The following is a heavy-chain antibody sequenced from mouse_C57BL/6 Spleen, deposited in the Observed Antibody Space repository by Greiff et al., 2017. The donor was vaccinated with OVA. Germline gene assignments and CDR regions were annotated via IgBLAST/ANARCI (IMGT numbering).Heavy chain of an antibody. D-gene: IGHD1-1*01. V-gene: IGHV1-81*01. CDR3: ARAKYYGSRYYIDY. CDR2: IYPSSGNT. J-gene: IGHJ2*01. CDR1: GYTFTSYG. Sequence: QVQLQQPGAELARPGASVKLSCKASGYTFTSYGISWVKQRPGQGLEWIGEIYPSSGNTYYNEKFKGKATLTVDKSSSTAYMELSSLTSEDAAVYFYARAKYYGSRYYIDYWGQGTTLTVSS.